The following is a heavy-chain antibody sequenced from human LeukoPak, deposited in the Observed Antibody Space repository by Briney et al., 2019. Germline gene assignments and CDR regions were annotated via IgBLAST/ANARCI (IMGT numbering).Heavy chain of an antibody. Sequence: ASVKVSCKVSGYTFTSYGISWVRQAPGQGLEWMGWISAYNGNTNYAQKLQGRVTMTTDTSTSTAYMELRSLRSDDTAVYYCARARGYYYDSSAGAADYWGQGTLVTVSS. J-gene: IGHJ4*02. CDR1: GYTFTSYG. D-gene: IGHD3-22*01. CDR2: ISAYNGNT. V-gene: IGHV1-18*04. CDR3: ARARGYYYDSSAGAADY.